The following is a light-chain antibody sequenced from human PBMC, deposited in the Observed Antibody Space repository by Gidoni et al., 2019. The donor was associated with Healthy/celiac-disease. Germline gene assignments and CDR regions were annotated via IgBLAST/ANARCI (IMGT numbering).Light chain of an antibody. Sequence: SDELTQPPSRPAPPGQTARITCSGDALPKQYAYWYQQKPGQAPVLVIYKDRERPSGIPERFSGSSSGTTVTLTIRGVQAEDEADYYCQSADSSGTYVVFGGGTKLTVL. CDR1: ALPKQY. J-gene: IGLJ2*01. V-gene: IGLV3-25*03. CDR3: QSADSSGTYVV. CDR2: KDR.